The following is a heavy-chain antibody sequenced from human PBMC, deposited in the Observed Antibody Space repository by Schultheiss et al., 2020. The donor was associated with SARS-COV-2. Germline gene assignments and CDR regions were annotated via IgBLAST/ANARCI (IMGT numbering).Heavy chain of an antibody. CDR3: ARGGRSMTTVTTGRRAFDI. J-gene: IGHJ3*02. D-gene: IGHD4-17*01. Sequence: SETLSLTCAVSGGSFSDYSWTWIRQSPGKGLEWIGEINHSGSTNYNPSLKSRVTISVDTSKNQFSLQLSSVTAADTAVYYCARGGRSMTTVTTGRRAFDIWGQGTMVTVSS. CDR1: GGSFSDYS. CDR2: INHSGST. V-gene: IGHV4-34*01.